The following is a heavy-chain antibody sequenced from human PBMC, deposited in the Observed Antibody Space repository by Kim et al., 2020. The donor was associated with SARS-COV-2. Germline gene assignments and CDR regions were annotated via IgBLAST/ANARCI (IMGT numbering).Heavy chain of an antibody. CDR3: ARDIDESGYDRNDY. Sequence: GGSRRLSCAASGFTFSSAWMTWFRQAPGKGLECVANINRDGSKENYVDSVKGRFTISRDNAKNSVFLQMYNLRAEDTAVFYCARDIDESGYDRNDYWGQGTVVTVSS. D-gene: IGHD5-12*01. J-gene: IGHJ4*02. CDR2: INRDGSKE. CDR1: GFTFSSAW. V-gene: IGHV3-7*01.